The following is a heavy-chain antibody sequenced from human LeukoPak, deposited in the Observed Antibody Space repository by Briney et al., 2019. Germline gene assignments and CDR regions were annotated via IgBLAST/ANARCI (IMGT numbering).Heavy chain of an antibody. CDR1: GFTFSSYA. J-gene: IGHJ4*02. Sequence: PGGSLRLSCAASGFTFSSYAMSWVRQAPGKGLEWVSAISGSGGSTYYADSEKGRFTISRDNSKNTLYLQMNSLRAEDTAVYYCAKVEEEYSYGPRGSYWGQGTLVTVSS. V-gene: IGHV3-23*01. CDR3: AKVEEEYSYGPRGSY. D-gene: IGHD5-18*01. CDR2: ISGSGGST.